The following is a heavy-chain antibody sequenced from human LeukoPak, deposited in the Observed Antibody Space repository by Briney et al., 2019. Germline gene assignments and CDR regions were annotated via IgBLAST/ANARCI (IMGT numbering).Heavy chain of an antibody. Sequence: PSETLSLTCTVSGGSISSGSYYWSWIPQPAGKGLEWIGRIYTSGSTNYNPSLKSRVTISVDTSKNQFSLQLSSVTAAETAVYYCSGCFWSGFDYYYMDVWGKGPTVTVSS. CDR1: GGSISSGSYY. CDR2: IYTSGST. D-gene: IGHD3-3*01. CDR3: SGCFWSGFDYYYMDV. J-gene: IGHJ6*03. V-gene: IGHV4-61*02.